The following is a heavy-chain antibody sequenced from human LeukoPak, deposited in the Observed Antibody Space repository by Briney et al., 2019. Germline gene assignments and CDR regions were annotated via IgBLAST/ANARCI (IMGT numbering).Heavy chain of an antibody. Sequence: GGSLRLSCTVSGFTVSSNSMSWVRQAPGKGLEWVSFIYSGTIHYSDSVKGRFTISRDNSKNTLYLQMNSLRAEDTAVYYCAKPGSSRGIAGRRPTKYYFDYWGQGTLVTVSS. J-gene: IGHJ4*02. D-gene: IGHD6-6*01. CDR2: IYSGTI. CDR3: AKPGSSRGIAGRRPTKYYFDY. CDR1: GFTVSSNS. V-gene: IGHV3-53*01.